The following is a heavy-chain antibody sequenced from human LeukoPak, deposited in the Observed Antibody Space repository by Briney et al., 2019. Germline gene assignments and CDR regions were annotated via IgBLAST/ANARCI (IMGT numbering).Heavy chain of an antibody. Sequence: SETLSLTCTVSGDPISDYYWSWIRQPPGKGLEWIGYIYYSGTTNYNPSLKSRLTISVDTSKNQFSLKLSSVTAADTALYYCARDRKYFQHWGQGTLVTVSS. J-gene: IGHJ1*01. CDR3: ARDRKYFQH. CDR2: IYYSGTT. CDR1: GDPISDYY. V-gene: IGHV4-59*01.